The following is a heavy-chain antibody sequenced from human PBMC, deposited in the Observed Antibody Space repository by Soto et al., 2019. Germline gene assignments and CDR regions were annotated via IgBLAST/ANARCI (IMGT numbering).Heavy chain of an antibody. CDR3: AKDGIRSGFDY. CDR2: ISYDGSNK. Sequence: GGSLRLSCAASGFTFSSYGMHWVRQAPGKGLEWVAVISYDGSNKYYADSVKGRFTISRDNSKNTLYLQMNSLRAEDTAVYYCAKDGIRSGFDYWGQGTLVTVSS. V-gene: IGHV3-30*18. CDR1: GFTFSSYG. D-gene: IGHD2-15*01. J-gene: IGHJ4*02.